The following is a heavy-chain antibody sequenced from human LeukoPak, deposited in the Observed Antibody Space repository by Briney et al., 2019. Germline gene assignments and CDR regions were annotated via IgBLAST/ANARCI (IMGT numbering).Heavy chain of an antibody. V-gene: IGHV4-34*01. D-gene: IGHD1-14*01. CDR1: GGSFSGYY. J-gene: IGHJ4*02. Sequence: SETLSLTCAVYGGSFSGYYWSWIRQPPGKGLEWIGEINHSGSTNYNPSLKGRVTISVDTSKNQFSLELSSVTAADTAVYYCARDPNRYGFDYWGQGTLVTVSS. CDR2: INHSGST. CDR3: ARDPNRYGFDY.